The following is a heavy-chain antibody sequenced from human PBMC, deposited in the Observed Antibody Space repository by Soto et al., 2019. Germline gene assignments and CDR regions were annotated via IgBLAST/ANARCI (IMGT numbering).Heavy chain of an antibody. CDR3: ANRRLRYSPYGMDV. D-gene: IGHD3-9*01. Sequence: GGSLRLSCAASGFTFSSYGMHWVRQAPGKGLEWVAVISYDGSNKYYADSVKGRFTISRDNSKNTLYLQMNSLRAEDTAVYYCANRRLRYSPYGMDVWGQGTTVTVSS. CDR2: ISYDGSNK. CDR1: GFTFSSYG. V-gene: IGHV3-30*18. J-gene: IGHJ6*02.